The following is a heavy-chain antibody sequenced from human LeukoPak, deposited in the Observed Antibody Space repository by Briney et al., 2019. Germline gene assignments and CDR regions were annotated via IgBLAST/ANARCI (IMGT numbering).Heavy chain of an antibody. CDR3: ARDPPGIAASGTYY. CDR1: GFTFSSYS. Sequence: GGSLRLSCAASGFTFSSYSMNWVRQAPGKGLEWVSLIYSRGGTSYADSVKGRFTISRDSSKNTLFLQMNSLRVEDTAVYYCARDPPGIAASGTYYWGQGTLVTVSS. V-gene: IGHV3-53*01. CDR2: IYSRGGT. J-gene: IGHJ4*02. D-gene: IGHD6-13*01.